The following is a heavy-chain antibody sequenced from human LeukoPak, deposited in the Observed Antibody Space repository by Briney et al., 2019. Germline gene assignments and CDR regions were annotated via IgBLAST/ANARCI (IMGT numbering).Heavy chain of an antibody. V-gene: IGHV4-30-4*01. J-gene: IGHJ6*02. D-gene: IGHD3-3*01. Sequence: SETLSLTCTVSGGSISSGDYYWSWIRQPPGKGLEWIGYIYYSGSTYYNPPLKSRVTISVDTSKNQFSLKLSSVTAADTAVYYCARDRGGYDFWSGYPSYYYYGMDVWGQGTTVTVSS. CDR2: IYYSGST. CDR1: GGSISSGDYY. CDR3: ARDRGGYDFWSGYPSYYYYGMDV.